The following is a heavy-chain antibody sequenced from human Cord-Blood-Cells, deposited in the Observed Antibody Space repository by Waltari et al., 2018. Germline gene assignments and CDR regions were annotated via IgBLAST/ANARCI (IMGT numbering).Heavy chain of an antibody. D-gene: IGHD5-18*01. CDR2: VSANNGKT. CDR1: GYTFTSYG. V-gene: IGHV1-18*04. CDR3: ARVRRGYSYGYYFDY. Sequence: QVQLVQSGAEVKKPGASVKVSCKASGYTFTSYGISWVRQAPGQGLEWMGWVSANNGKTNNAQKLQGRVTMTTDTSTNTAYMELRSLGSDDTAVYYCARVRRGYSYGYYFDYWGQGTLVTVSS. J-gene: IGHJ4*02.